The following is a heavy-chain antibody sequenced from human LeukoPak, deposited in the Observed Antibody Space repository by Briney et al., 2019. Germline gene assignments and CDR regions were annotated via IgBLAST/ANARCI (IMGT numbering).Heavy chain of an antibody. Sequence: SETLSLTCTVSGGSISSYCWSWIRQSPGRGLEWIGYMCYSGSTSYNPSLKSRVTISVDTSNNQFSLKLSSVTAADTAVYYCARHFLTGSGWSGIDFDYRGQGTLVTVSS. D-gene: IGHD6-19*01. CDR1: GGSISSYC. CDR2: MCYSGST. V-gene: IGHV4-59*08. CDR3: ARHFLTGSGWSGIDFDY. J-gene: IGHJ4*02.